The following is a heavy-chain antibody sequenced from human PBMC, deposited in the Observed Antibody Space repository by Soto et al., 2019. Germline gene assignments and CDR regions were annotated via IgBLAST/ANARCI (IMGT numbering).Heavy chain of an antibody. CDR2: IKQDGSEK. J-gene: IGHJ4*02. CDR1: GFTFSTYW. D-gene: IGHD2-2*01. Sequence: PRGSLRLSCAASGFTFSTYWMSWLRQAPGKGLEWVATIKQDGSEKYHVDSVKGRFTISRDNAKESLYLEMNSLRAEDTAVYFCVRGCGRSSCPYYFDYWGQGSLVTVSS. CDR3: VRGCGRSSCPYYFDY. V-gene: IGHV3-7*01.